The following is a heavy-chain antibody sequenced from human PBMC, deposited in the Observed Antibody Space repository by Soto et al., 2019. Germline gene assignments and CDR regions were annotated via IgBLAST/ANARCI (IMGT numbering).Heavy chain of an antibody. Sequence: GPQIHSYRASGFKFVGHAMSWVRKAPGKGLEWVSAISGSGGSTYYADSVKGRFTISRDNSKNTLYLQMNSLRAEDTAVYYSAKSPQLDRPWFDPWGQGTLVPGFS. CDR1: GFKFVGHA. J-gene: IGHJ5*02. CDR3: AKSPQLDRPWFDP. CDR2: ISGSGGST. V-gene: IGHV3-23*01. D-gene: IGHD1-1*01.